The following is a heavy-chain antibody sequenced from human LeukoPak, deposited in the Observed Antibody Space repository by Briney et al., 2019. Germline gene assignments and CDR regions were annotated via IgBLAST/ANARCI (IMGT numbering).Heavy chain of an antibody. J-gene: IGHJ5*02. D-gene: IGHD3-3*01. CDR2: IYHSGST. Sequence: PSETLSLTCTVSGGSISSYYWSWIRQPPGKGLEWIGYIYHSGSTYYNPSLKSQVTISVDRSKNQFSLKLSSVTAADTAVYYCARGSGYYDFWSGEESWFDPWGQGTLVTVSS. CDR1: GGSISSYY. V-gene: IGHV4-59*12. CDR3: ARGSGYYDFWSGEESWFDP.